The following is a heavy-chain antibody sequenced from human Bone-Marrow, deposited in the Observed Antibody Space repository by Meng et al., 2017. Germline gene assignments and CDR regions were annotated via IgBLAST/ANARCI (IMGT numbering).Heavy chain of an antibody. CDR3: TTTYYYDPTTDQHFDY. D-gene: IGHD3-22*01. J-gene: IGHJ4*02. CDR1: GFTFSNAW. V-gene: IGHV3-15*01. Sequence: GESLKISCAASGFTFSNAWMSWVRQAPGKGLEWVGRIKSKTDGGTTDYAAPVKGRFTISRDDSKNTLYLQMNSLKTEDTAVYYCTTTYYYDPTTDQHFDYWGQGTLVTVSS. CDR2: IKSKTDGGTT.